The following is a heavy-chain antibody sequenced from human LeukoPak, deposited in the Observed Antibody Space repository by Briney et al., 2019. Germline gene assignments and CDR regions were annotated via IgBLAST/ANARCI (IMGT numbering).Heavy chain of an antibody. V-gene: IGHV3-23*01. Sequence: GGSLRLSCAASGFTFSSYAVSWVRQAPGKGLEWVSGISGSGGSTYYADSVKGRFTISRDNSKNTLYLQMNSLRAEDTAVYYCAKRAALAVAGSNLVYWGQGTLVTVSS. D-gene: IGHD6-19*01. CDR3: AKRAALAVAGSNLVY. CDR2: ISGSGGST. J-gene: IGHJ4*02. CDR1: GFTFSSYA.